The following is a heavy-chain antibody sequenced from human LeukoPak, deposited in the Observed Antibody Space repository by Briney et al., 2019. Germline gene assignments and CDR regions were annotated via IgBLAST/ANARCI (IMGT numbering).Heavy chain of an antibody. J-gene: IGHJ4*02. CDR1: GFTFSSYW. CDR3: ARSGGYSSGWTIFDY. Sequence: GGSLRLSCAASGFTFSSYWMHWVRQAPAKGLVWVSRINSDGSSTSYADSVKGRFTISRDNAKNTLYLQMNSLRAEDTAVYYCARSGGYSSGWTIFDYWGQGTLVTVSS. D-gene: IGHD6-19*01. CDR2: INSDGSST. V-gene: IGHV3-74*01.